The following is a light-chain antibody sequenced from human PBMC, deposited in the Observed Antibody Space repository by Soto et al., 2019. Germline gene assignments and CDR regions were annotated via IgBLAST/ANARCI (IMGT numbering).Light chain of an antibody. CDR3: SLYVSSFILI. J-gene: IGLJ1*01. CDR1: SSDIGGYNY. V-gene: IGLV2-14*01. CDR2: DVS. Sequence: SALAQPSSAPGSPGESIAISCPGTSSDIGGYNYVSWYQQHPGKAPKLMIYDVSNRPSGVSNRFSGSKSGNTASLTISGLHAEEEDDLYGSLYVSSFILIFGTGTKVT.